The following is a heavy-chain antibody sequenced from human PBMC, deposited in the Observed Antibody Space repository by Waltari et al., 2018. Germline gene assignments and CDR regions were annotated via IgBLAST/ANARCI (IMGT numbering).Heavy chain of an antibody. CDR3: ARGRGIAAAWSFGY. Sequence: QVQLEQSGPEVKKTGAYVEVSCKASGYALASYEVHWVRQATGHALVGMVWMNTNSGNTGYAQKFQGRVTMTRNTSISTAYMELSSLISEDTAVYYCARGRGIAAAWSFGYWCQGTLFTVSS. CDR2: MNTNSGNT. V-gene: IGHV1-8*01. J-gene: IGHJ4*02. D-gene: IGHD6-13*01. CDR1: GYALASYE.